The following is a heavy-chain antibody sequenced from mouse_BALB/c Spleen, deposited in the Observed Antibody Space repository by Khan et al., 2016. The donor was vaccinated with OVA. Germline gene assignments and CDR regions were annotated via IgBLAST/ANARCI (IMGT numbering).Heavy chain of an antibody. CDR2: IDPFNGGN. V-gene: IGHV1-34*01. CDR1: GYSFTTYY. D-gene: IGHD3-3*01. Sequence: VQLQQSGPELMKPGASVKISCKASGYSFTTYYMHWVKQSHGKSLEWIGYIDPFNGGNDYNQKFKGKATLTVDKSSSTAYMQLSSLTSEDSACDYCARGTFDYWGQGTLVTVSA. J-gene: IGHJ3*01. CDR3: ARGTFDY.